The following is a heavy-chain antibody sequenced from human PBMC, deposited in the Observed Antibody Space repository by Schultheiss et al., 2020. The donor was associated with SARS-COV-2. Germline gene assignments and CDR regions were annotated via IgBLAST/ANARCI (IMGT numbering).Heavy chain of an antibody. CDR2: ISYDGSNK. CDR3: VKDRSPTTVVTWELFDP. J-gene: IGHJ5*02. V-gene: IGHV3-30*04. CDR1: GFTFSSYA. Sequence: GGSLRLSCAASGFTFSSYAMHWVRQAPGKGLEWVAVISYDGSNKYYADSVKGRFTISRDNSKNTLYLQMNSLRAEDTAVYYCVKDRSPTTVVTWELFDPWGQGTLVTVSS. D-gene: IGHD4-23*01.